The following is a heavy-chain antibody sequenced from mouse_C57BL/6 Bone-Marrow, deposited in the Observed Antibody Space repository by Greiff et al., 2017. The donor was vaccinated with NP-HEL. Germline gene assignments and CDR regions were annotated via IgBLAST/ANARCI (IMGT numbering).Heavy chain of an antibody. J-gene: IGHJ2*01. CDR2: ISNGGGST. D-gene: IGHD1-1*01. CDR1: GFTFSDYY. Sequence: EVQLQQSGGGLVQPGGSLKLSCAASGFTFSDYYMYWVRQTPEKRLEWVAYISNGGGSTYYPDTVKGRFTISGDNAKNTLYLQMSRLKSEDTAMYYCARQAYGSSFDYWGQGTTLTVSS. CDR3: ARQAYGSSFDY. V-gene: IGHV5-12*01.